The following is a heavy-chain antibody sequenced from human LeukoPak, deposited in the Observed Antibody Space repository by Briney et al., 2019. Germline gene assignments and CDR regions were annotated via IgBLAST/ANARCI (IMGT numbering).Heavy chain of an antibody. Sequence: SETLSLTCTVSGGSISSSSYYWGWIRQPPGKGLEWIGYIHYSGSTNYNPSLKSRVTISADTSKNQFSLKLNSVTAADTAVYYCARTFWGKYIDYWGLGTLVTVTS. D-gene: IGHD3-16*01. CDR1: GGSISSSSYY. J-gene: IGHJ4*02. V-gene: IGHV4-61*05. CDR3: ARTFWGKYIDY. CDR2: IHYSGST.